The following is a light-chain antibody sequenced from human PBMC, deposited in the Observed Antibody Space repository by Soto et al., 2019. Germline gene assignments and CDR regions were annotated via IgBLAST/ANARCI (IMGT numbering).Light chain of an antibody. CDR1: SSDVGDYNY. V-gene: IGLV2-14*01. CDR3: SSYTSSSTCV. Sequence: QSVLTQPASVSGSPGQSITISCTGTSSDVGDYNYVSWYQQHPGKAPKLMIYDVSNRPSGVSNRFSGSKSGNTASLTISGLQAEDEADYYYSSYTSSSTCVFGTGTKLTVL. CDR2: DVS. J-gene: IGLJ1*01.